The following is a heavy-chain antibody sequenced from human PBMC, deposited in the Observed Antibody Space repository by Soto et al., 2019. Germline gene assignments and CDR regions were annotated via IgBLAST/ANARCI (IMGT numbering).Heavy chain of an antibody. V-gene: IGHV1-18*01. J-gene: IGHJ3*02. CDR1: GYTFTSYG. CDR3: ARVGPPSGSYYGYAFDI. D-gene: IGHD3-10*01. Sequence: TSVKVSCKASGYTFTSYGISWVRQAPGQGLEWMGWISAYNGNTNYAQKLQGRVTMTTDTSTSTAYMELRSLRSDDTAVYYCARVGPPSGSYYGYAFDIWGQGTMVTVSS. CDR2: ISAYNGNT.